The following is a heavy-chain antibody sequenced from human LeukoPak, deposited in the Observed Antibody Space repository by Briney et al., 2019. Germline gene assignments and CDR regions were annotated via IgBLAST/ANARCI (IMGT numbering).Heavy chain of an antibody. CDR2: ISYDGSNK. CDR1: GFTFSSYA. V-gene: IGHV3-30*04. D-gene: IGHD5-18*01. Sequence: GRSLRLSCAASGFTFSSYAMHWVRQAPGKGLEWVAVISYDGSNKYYADSVKGRFTISRDNSKNTLYLQMNSLRAEDTAVYYCARVGDTAYYYMDVWGKGTTVTVSS. J-gene: IGHJ6*03. CDR3: ARVGDTAYYYMDV.